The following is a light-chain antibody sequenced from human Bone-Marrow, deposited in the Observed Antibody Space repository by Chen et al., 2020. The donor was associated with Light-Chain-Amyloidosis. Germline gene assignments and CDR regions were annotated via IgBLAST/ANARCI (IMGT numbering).Light chain of an antibody. CDR1: QSLLHSNGYNY. J-gene: IGKJ1*01. CDR3: MQALQTGPWT. CDR2: LGS. V-gene: IGKV2-28*01. Sequence: DIVMTQSPLSLPVTPGEPASISCRSSQSLLHSNGYNYLDWYLQKPGQSPQLLIYLGSNRASGVPDRFSGSGSCTDFTLKISRVEAEDVGVYYCMQALQTGPWTFGQGTKVEIK.